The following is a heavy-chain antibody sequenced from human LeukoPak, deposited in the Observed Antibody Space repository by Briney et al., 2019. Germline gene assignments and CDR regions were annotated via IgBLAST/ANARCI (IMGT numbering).Heavy chain of an antibody. CDR3: ARDRGRTGDSGPHRFFDY. J-gene: IGHJ4*02. Sequence: GASVKVSCKASGYTFTSYGISWVRQAPGQGLEWMGIINPSVGRTTYAQKFQGRVTMTRDTSTSTVYMELSSLRSEDTAVYYCARDRGRTGDSGPHRFFDYWGQGILVTVSS. CDR2: INPSVGRT. D-gene: IGHD1-26*01. V-gene: IGHV1-46*01. CDR1: GYTFTSYG.